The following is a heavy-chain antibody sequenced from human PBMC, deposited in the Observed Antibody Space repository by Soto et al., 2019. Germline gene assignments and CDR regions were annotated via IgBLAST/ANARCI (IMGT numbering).Heavy chain of an antibody. J-gene: IGHJ4*02. D-gene: IGHD3-10*01. CDR2: ISADNGNT. V-gene: IGHV1-18*01. Sequence: HVQLVQSGAEVKKPGASVKVSCKASGYTFTSYGISWVRQAPGQGLEWMGWISADNGNTNYAQKLQGRVTMTTERSTSTAYMELRSLRSDDTAVYCYARDPGTRSDYWGQGTLVTVSS. CDR3: ARDPGTRSDY. CDR1: GYTFTSYG.